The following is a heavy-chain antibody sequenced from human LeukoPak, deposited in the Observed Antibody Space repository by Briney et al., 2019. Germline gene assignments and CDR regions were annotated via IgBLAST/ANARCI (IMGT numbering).Heavy chain of an antibody. J-gene: IGHJ3*02. CDR2: ISSSHSTI. V-gene: IGHV3-48*03. D-gene: IGHD4-17*01. CDR3: AREVPTGQAFDI. Sequence: GGSLRLSCAASGFTFSSYEMNWVRQAPGKGLEWVSYISSSHSTIYHADSVKGRFTISRDNAKNSLYLQTNSLRAEDTAVYYCAREVPTGQAFDIWGQGTMVTVSS. CDR1: GFTFSSYE.